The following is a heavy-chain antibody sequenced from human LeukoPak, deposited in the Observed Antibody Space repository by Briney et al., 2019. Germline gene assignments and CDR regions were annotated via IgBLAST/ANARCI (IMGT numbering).Heavy chain of an antibody. J-gene: IGHJ2*01. CDR2: ISDSGGST. CDR3: GKLMGYSGDSGAYWYFDL. CDR1: GFTFSGYA. D-gene: IGHD4-17*01. V-gene: IGHV3-23*01. Sequence: GGSLRLSYAASGFTFSGYAMSCVRQAPGKGLEWVSTISDSGGSTYYADSVTGRFTISRDNSQNTLYLQMNSLRAEGPAVYYCGKLMGYSGDSGAYWYFDLWGRGTLVPVFS.